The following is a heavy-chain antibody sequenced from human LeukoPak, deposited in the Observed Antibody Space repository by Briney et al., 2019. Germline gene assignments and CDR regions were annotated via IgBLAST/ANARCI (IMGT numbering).Heavy chain of an antibody. CDR2: ISGSGGST. CDR1: GFTFSSYA. D-gene: IGHD3-9*01. J-gene: IGHJ6*03. V-gene: IGHV3-23*01. Sequence: GGSLRLSXAASGFTFSSYAMSWVRQAPGKGLEWVSAISGSGGSTYYADSVKGRFTISRDNSKNTLYLQMNSLRAEDTAVYYCALRRLGFYYYYYMDVWGKGTTVTVSS. CDR3: ALRRLGFYYYYYMDV.